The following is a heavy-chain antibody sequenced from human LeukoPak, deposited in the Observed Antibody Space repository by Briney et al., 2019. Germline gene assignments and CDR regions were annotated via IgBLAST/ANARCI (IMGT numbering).Heavy chain of an antibody. CDR3: ANLGIVGATPTFDY. J-gene: IGHJ4*02. V-gene: IGHV3-23*01. CDR1: GFTFSSYA. D-gene: IGHD1-26*01. CDR2: ISGSGGST. Sequence: PGGSLRLSCAASGFTFSSYAMSWVRQAPGKGLEWVSAISGSGGSTYYAASVKGRFTISRDNSKNTLYLQMNSLRAEDTAVYYCANLGIVGATPTFDYWGQGTLVTVSS.